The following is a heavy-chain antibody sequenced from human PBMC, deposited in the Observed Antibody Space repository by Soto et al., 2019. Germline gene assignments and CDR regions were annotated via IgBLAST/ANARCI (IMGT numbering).Heavy chain of an antibody. CDR3: ASPPPIVVVPAAIRRASYYYGMDV. CDR1: GGTFSSYA. D-gene: IGHD2-2*01. V-gene: IGHV1-69*01. Sequence: QVQLVQSGAEVKKPGSSVKVSCKASGGTFSSYAISWVRQAPGQGLEWMGGIIPIFGTANYAQKFQGRVTITAEESTSTAYMELSSLRSEDTAVYYCASPPPIVVVPAAIRRASYYYGMDVWGQGTTVTVSS. J-gene: IGHJ6*02. CDR2: IIPIFGTA.